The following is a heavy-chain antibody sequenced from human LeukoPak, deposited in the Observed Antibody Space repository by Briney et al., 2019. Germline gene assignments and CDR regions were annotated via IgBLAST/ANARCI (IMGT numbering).Heavy chain of an antibody. CDR2: ISSSSSYI. Sequence: GGSLRLSCAASGFTFSSYSMNWVRQAPGKGLEWVSSISSSSSYIYYADSVKGRFTISRDNAKNSLYLQMNSLRADDTAVYYCARKSSPGYSYGYPLAYWGQGTLVTVSS. CDR1: GFTFSSYS. D-gene: IGHD5-18*01. V-gene: IGHV3-21*01. CDR3: ARKSSPGYSYGYPLAY. J-gene: IGHJ4*02.